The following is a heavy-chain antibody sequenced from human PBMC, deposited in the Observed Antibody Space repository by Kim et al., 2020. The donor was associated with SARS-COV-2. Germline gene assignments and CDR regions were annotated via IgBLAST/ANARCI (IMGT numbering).Heavy chain of an antibody. V-gene: IGHV1-2*04. CDR3: ARVDSSDPRGFDY. D-gene: IGHD3-22*01. J-gene: IGHJ4*02. Sequence: YAQKFQGWVTMTRDTSISTAYMELSRLRSDDTAVYYCARVDSSDPRGFDYWGQGTLVTVSS.